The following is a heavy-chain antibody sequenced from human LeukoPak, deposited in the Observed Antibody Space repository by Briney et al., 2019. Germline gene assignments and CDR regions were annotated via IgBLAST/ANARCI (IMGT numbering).Heavy chain of an antibody. Sequence: ASVKVSCKASGYTFTSYDINWVRQATGQGPEWMGWMNPNSGNTGYAQKFQGRVTITRNASISTAYMELSSLRSEDTAMYYCARVVSGYDPDWGQGTLVTVSS. CDR3: ARVVSGYDPD. J-gene: IGHJ4*02. CDR1: GYTFTSYD. CDR2: MNPNSGNT. D-gene: IGHD5-12*01. V-gene: IGHV1-8*03.